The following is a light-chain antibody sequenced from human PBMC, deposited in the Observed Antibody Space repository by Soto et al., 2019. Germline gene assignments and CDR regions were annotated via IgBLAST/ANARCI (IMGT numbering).Light chain of an antibody. CDR2: AAS. Sequence: AIRMTQSPSSFSASTGDRITITCRASQDISNYLAWYQQKPGEPPKLLIYAASTLQSGVPSRFSGSGSGADFTLTISCLQSEDFATYYCQQYYSYPLTFGGGTKVEIK. V-gene: IGKV1-8*01. J-gene: IGKJ4*01. CDR1: QDISNY. CDR3: QQYYSYPLT.